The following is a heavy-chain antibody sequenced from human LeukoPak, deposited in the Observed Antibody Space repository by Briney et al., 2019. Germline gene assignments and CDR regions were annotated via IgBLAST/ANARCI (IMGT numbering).Heavy chain of an antibody. V-gene: IGHV4-39*01. CDR3: ARLISGSPADY. CDR1: GGSISNSNYH. D-gene: IGHD1-26*01. J-gene: IGHJ4*02. Sequence: SETLSLTCTVSGGSISNSNYHWGWIRQPPGKGLEWLGSIYHSGSTYYNPSLKSRVTISVDTSKNQFSLKLNSMTAADTAVYYCARLISGSPADYWGQGTLVAVCS. CDR2: IYHSGST.